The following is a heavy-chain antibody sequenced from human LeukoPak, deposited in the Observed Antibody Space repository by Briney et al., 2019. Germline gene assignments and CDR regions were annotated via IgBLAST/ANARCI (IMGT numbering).Heavy chain of an antibody. CDR3: VKDRTGWHSD. D-gene: IGHD6-19*01. CDR2: ISSNGGST. CDR1: GFTFSSYE. Sequence: PGGSLRVSCAASGFTFSSYEMHWGCQTPGKKLEYVSAISSNGGSTYYADSVKGRFAISRDNAKDTLYLQMSSLRAEDTAIYYSVKDRTGWHSDWGQGTLVTVSS. J-gene: IGHJ4*02. V-gene: IGHV3-64D*06.